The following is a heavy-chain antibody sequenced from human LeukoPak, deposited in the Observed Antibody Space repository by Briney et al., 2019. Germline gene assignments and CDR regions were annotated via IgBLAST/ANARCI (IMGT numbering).Heavy chain of an antibody. D-gene: IGHD5-12*01. Sequence: SGTLSLTCSVSGDSIRSGTYYWSWIRQPAGKGLEWIGRIYTSGSTSYNPSLKSRVTISVDTSKNQFSLKLTSVTAADTAVYYCARGGGATRIDYWGQGTLVTVSS. V-gene: IGHV4-61*02. CDR2: IYTSGST. J-gene: IGHJ4*02. CDR1: GDSIRSGTYY. CDR3: ARGGGATRIDY.